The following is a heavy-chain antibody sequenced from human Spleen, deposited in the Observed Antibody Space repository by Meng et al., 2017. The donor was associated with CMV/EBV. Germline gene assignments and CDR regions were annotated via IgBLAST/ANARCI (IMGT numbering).Heavy chain of an antibody. Sequence: TVSGGSVSSGSYYWSWIRQPPGEGLEWIGYIYYSGSTNYNPSLKSRVTISVDTSKNQFSLKLSSVTAADTAVYYCATSSGGEDFDYWGQGTLVTVSS. J-gene: IGHJ4*02. V-gene: IGHV4-61*01. CDR2: IYYSGST. D-gene: IGHD2-21*01. CDR1: GGSVSSGSYY. CDR3: ATSSGGEDFDY.